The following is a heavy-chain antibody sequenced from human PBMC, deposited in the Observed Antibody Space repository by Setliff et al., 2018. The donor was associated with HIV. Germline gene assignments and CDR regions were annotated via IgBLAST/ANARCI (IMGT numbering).Heavy chain of an antibody. V-gene: IGHV1-3*01. CDR1: GYTFTTYS. CDR3: ARGALLAVFDFDH. Sequence: GASVQVSCKASGYTFTTYSIHWVRQAPGQSLEWMGWINVGKGDTKYSQELQGRITLTTDTSANTAYMELSSLRSDDTAVYFCARGALLAVFDFDHWGHGTLVTVSS. CDR2: INVGKGDT. J-gene: IGHJ4*01. D-gene: IGHD2-21*01.